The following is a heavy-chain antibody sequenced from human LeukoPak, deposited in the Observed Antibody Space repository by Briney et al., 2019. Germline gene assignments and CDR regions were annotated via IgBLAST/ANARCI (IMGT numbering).Heavy chain of an antibody. CDR2: ILKCRNT. CDR3: AGRGQKYFRD. Sequence: ETVSLTCTVSGDSISSDYWSWIRQPPGKGLEWIGYILKCRNTDYNPSLMRRVAISLDTSNKQLSLNLTSVTAPDTAVYYCAGRGQKYFRDWGQGTLVT. J-gene: IGHJ1*01. V-gene: IGHV4-59*08. D-gene: IGHD6-6*01. CDR1: GDSISSDY.